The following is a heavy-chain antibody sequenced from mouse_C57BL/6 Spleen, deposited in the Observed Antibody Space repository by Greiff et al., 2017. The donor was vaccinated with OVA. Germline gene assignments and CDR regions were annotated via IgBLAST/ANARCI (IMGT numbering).Heavy chain of an antibody. D-gene: IGHD1-1*02. V-gene: IGHV5-17*01. J-gene: IGHJ2*01. CDR1: GFTFSDYG. Sequence: EVHLVESGGGLVKPGGSLKLSCAASGFTFSDYGMHWVRQAPEKGLEWVAYISSGSSTIYYADTVKGRFTISRDNAKNTLFLQMTSLRSEDTAMYYCARDYALYFDYWGQGTTLTVSS. CDR2: ISSGSSTI. CDR3: ARDYALYFDY.